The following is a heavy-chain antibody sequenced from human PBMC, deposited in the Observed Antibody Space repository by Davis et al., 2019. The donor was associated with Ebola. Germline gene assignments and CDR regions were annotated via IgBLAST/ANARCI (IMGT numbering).Heavy chain of an antibody. Sequence: GESLKISCAASGFIFSKYAMSWVRQAPGKGLEWVSTISGDGDSTYSADSVKGRFTISRDNAKNSVYLQMNSLRAEDTAVYYCAREREQQLVHYYYGLDVWGLGTTVTVSS. V-gene: IGHV3-23*01. CDR1: GFIFSKYA. CDR2: ISGDGDST. J-gene: IGHJ6*02. D-gene: IGHD6-13*01. CDR3: AREREQQLVHYYYGLDV.